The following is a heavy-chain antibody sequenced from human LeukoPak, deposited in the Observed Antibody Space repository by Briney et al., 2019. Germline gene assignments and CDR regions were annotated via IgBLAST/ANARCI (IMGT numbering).Heavy chain of an antibody. D-gene: IGHD6-13*01. J-gene: IGHJ4*02. Sequence: RGESLKISCKGYGYSFTSYWIGWVRQMPGKGLEWMGIIYPGDSDTRYSPSFHGQVAISADKSISTAYLQWSSLKASDTAMYYCSTKYDSRWYSPFDYWGQGTLVTVSS. V-gene: IGHV5-51*01. CDR3: STKYDSRWYSPFDY. CDR2: IYPGDSDT. CDR1: GYSFTSYW.